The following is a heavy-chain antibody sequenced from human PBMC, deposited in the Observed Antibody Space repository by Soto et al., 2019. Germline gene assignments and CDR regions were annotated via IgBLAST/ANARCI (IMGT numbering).Heavy chain of an antibody. Sequence: WVRQAPGKGLEWVGTVYYTGTTYYNPSLQSRVTISIDTSKNQFSLNLNSVTAADTAVYYCARNWNLALVPVAYFDSWGQGTLVNVSS. J-gene: IGHJ4*02. CDR2: VYYTGTT. D-gene: IGHD2-8*02. CDR3: ARNWNLALVPVAYFDS. V-gene: IGHV4-39*01.